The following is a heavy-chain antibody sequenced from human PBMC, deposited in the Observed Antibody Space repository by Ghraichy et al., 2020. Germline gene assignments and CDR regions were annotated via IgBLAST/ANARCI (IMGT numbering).Heavy chain of an antibody. CDR2: IAYDAKSE. Sequence: GGSLRLSCAASGFTFSSYAMHWVRHAPGKGLEWVAVIAYDAKSEQYADSVKGRFTISRDNSKNSLCLQMNSLRAEDTAVYYCVRDVPGSRLDHWGQGILVSVSS. CDR3: VRDVPGSRLDH. V-gene: IGHV3-30*04. D-gene: IGHD1-14*01. CDR1: GFTFSSYA. J-gene: IGHJ4*02.